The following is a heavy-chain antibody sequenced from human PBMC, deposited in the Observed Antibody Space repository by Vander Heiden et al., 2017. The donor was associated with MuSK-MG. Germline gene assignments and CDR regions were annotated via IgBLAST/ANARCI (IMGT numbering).Heavy chain of an antibody. CDR3: ARASSSWYRYYYYYMDV. Sequence: QVQLQQWGAGLLKPSETLSLPCAVYGGSFSGYYWSWIRQPPGKGLEWIGEINHSGSTNYNPSLKSRVTISVDTSKNQFSLKLSSVTAADTAVYYCARASSSWYRYYYYYMDVWGKGTTVTVSS. V-gene: IGHV4-34*01. CDR1: GGSFSGYY. J-gene: IGHJ6*03. CDR2: INHSGST. D-gene: IGHD6-13*01.